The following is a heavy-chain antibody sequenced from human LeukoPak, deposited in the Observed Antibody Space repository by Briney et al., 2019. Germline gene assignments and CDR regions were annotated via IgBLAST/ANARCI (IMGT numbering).Heavy chain of an antibody. CDR3: AGERHDYGDYVSSDY. CDR2: INHSGST. D-gene: IGHD4-17*01. V-gene: IGHV4-34*01. J-gene: IGHJ4*02. CDR1: GGSFSGYY. Sequence: SETLSLTCGVYGGSFSGYYWSWIRQPPGKGLEWMGEINHSGSTNYNPSLKSRVTISVDTSKNQFSLKLSSVTAADTAVYYCAGERHDYGDYVSSDYWGQGTLITVSS.